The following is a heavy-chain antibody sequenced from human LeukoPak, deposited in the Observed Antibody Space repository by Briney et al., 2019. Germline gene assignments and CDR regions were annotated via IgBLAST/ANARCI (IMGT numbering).Heavy chain of an antibody. V-gene: IGHV3-33*01. CDR1: GLTFSSYG. Sequence: PGRSLRLSCAASGLTFSSYGMHWVRQAPGKGLEWVAVIWYDGSNKYYADSVKGRFTISRDNSKNTLYLQMNSLRAEDTAVYYCARDGPSFLYGDYVSISGDAFDIWGQGTMVTVSS. J-gene: IGHJ3*02. CDR2: IWYDGSNK. CDR3: ARDGPSFLYGDYVSISGDAFDI. D-gene: IGHD4-17*01.